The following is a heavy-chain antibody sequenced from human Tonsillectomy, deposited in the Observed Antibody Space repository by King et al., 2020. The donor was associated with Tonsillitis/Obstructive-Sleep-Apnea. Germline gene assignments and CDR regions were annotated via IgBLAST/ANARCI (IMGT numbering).Heavy chain of an antibody. Sequence: QPVQSGGGLVQPGGSLRLSCAASGFTFSSFWMTWVRQAPGKGLEWVANIKQDGSEKYYVDSVKGRFTISRDNAKDSLYLQMSSLRAEDTAVYYCARDSYGFWGGYSDYWGQGILVTVSS. V-gene: IGHV3-7*04. J-gene: IGHJ4*02. CDR1: GFTFSSFW. D-gene: IGHD3-3*01. CDR2: IKQDGSEK. CDR3: ARDSYGFWGGYSDY.